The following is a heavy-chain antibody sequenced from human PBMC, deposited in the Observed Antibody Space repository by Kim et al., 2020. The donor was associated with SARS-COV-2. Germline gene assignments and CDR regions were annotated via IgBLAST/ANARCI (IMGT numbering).Heavy chain of an antibody. CDR3: TTDGNGYFDWLLVYGMDV. CDR2: IKSKTDGGTT. V-gene: IGHV3-15*01. Sequence: GGSLRLSCAASGFIFNNAWMSWVRQAPGKGLEWVGRIKSKTDGGTTDYAAPVKGRFTISRDDSKNTLYLQMNSLKTEDTAVYYCTTDGNGYFDWLLVYGMDVWGQGTTVTVSS. J-gene: IGHJ6*02. CDR1: GFIFNNAW. D-gene: IGHD3-9*01.